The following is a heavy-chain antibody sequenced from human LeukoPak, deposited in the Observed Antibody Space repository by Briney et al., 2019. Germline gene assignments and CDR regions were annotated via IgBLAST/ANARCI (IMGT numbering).Heavy chain of an antibody. D-gene: IGHD3-16*01. CDR3: ARGAGVLGLGGDH. Sequence: GRSLRLSCAASGFTFSAYNMNWVRQAPGKGLEWVASISSNTNYKYYADSLKGRFTVSRDNAKNSLFLQMNSLRAEDTAVYYCARGAGVLGLGGDHWGQGTLVTVSS. J-gene: IGHJ4*02. V-gene: IGHV3-21*01. CDR2: ISSNTNYK. CDR1: GFTFSAYN.